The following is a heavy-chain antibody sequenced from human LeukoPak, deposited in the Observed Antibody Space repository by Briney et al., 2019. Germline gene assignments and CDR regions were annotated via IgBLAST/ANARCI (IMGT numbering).Heavy chain of an antibody. J-gene: IGHJ4*02. CDR2: ISGNGGST. Sequence: GGSLRLTCAASGFTFSSYAMSWVRQAPGKGLEWVSGISGNGGSTYYADSVKGRFTVSRDNPKNTLYLRMNTLRAEDTAAYYCAKGSSSWYPFDYWGQGTLVTVSS. CDR1: GFTFSSYA. V-gene: IGHV3-23*01. CDR3: AKGSSSWYPFDY. D-gene: IGHD6-13*01.